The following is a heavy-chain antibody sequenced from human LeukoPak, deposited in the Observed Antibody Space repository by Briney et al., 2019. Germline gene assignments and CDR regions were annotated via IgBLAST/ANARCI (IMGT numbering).Heavy chain of an antibody. J-gene: IGHJ4*02. CDR2: IYSGGST. CDR3: AKLEVTGDRRDVGDY. Sequence: PGGSLRLSCAASGFTVSSNYMSWVRQAPGKGLEWVSVIYSGGSTYYADSVKGRFTISRDNSKNTLYLQMNSLRAEDTAVYYCAKLEVTGDRRDVGDYWGQGTLVTVSS. V-gene: IGHV3-53*01. CDR1: GFTVSSNY. D-gene: IGHD7-27*01.